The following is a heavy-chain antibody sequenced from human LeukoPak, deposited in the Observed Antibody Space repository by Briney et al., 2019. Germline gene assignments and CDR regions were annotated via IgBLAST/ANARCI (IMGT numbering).Heavy chain of an antibody. CDR1: GGTFSSYA. V-gene: IGHV1-69*01. J-gene: IGHJ4*02. CDR3: ARDGEGCSGGSCYSQPLDY. CDR2: IIPIFGTA. Sequence: ASVKVSCKASGGTFSSYAISWVRQAPGQGLEWMGGIIPIFGTANYAQEFQGRVTITADESTSTAYMELSSLRSEDTAVYYCARDGEGCSGGSCYSQPLDYWGQGTLVTVSS. D-gene: IGHD2-15*01.